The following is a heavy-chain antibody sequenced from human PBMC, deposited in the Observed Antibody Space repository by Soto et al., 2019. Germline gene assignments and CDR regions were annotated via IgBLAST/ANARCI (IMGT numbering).Heavy chain of an antibody. V-gene: IGHV4-31*03. CDR2: IYYSGST. CDR1: GGSISSGGYY. D-gene: IGHD3-22*01. CDR3: ARTSYDSSGTAADP. J-gene: IGHJ5*02. Sequence: PSETLSLTCTVSGGSISSGGYYWSWIRQHPGKGLEWIGYIYYSGSTYYNPSLKSRVTISVDTSKNQFSLKLSSVTAADTAVYYRARTSYDSSGTAADPWGQGTLVTVSS.